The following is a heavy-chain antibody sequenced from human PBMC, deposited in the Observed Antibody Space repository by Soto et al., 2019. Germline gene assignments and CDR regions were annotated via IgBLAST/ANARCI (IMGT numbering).Heavy chain of an antibody. CDR1: GGTFSSYA. J-gene: IGHJ6*02. CDR2: IIPIFGTA. D-gene: IGHD4-17*01. Sequence: QVQLVQSGAEVKKPGSSVKVSCKASGGTFSSYAISWVRQAPGQGLEWMGGIIPIFGTANYAQKFQGRVTITADKSTSTAYMELSSLRSDDTAVYYCAFYGDYPFYYGMDVWGQGTTVTVSS. V-gene: IGHV1-69*06. CDR3: AFYGDYPFYYGMDV.